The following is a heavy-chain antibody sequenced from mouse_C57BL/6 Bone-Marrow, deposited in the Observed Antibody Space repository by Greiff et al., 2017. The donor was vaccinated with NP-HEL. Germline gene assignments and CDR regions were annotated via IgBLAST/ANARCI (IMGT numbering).Heavy chain of an antibody. D-gene: IGHD1-1*01. CDR2: ISDGGSYT. CDR1: GFTFSSYA. J-gene: IGHJ1*03. CDR3: AGYYGSTSYWYFDV. Sequence: EVNLVESGGGLVKPGGSLKLSCAASGFTFSSYAMSWVRQTPEKRLEWVATISDGGSYTYYPDNVKGRFTISRDNAKNNLYLQMSHLKSEDTAMYYCAGYYGSTSYWYFDVWGTGTTVTVSS. V-gene: IGHV5-4*03.